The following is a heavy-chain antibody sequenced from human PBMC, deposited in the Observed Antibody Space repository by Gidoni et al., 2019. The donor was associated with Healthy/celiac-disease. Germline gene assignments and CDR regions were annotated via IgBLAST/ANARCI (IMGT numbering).Heavy chain of an antibody. CDR2: IIPLFGTA. J-gene: IGHJ4*02. CDR1: GTFRSYA. D-gene: IGHD3-22*01. V-gene: IGHV1-69*01. CDR3: ARVGASSMVVGGGFDY. Sequence: GTFRSYAISWVRQAPGQGLEWMGGIIPLFGTANYAQKFQGRVTITADESTSTAYMELSSLRSEDTAVYYCARVGASSMVVGGGFDYWGQGTLVTVSS.